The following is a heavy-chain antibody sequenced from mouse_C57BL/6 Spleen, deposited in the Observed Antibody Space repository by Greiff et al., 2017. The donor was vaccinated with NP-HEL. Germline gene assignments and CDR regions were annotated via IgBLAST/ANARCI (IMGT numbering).Heavy chain of an antibody. CDR2: ISSGGDYI. D-gene: IGHD3-3*01. Sequence: EVQRVESGEGLVKPGGSLKLSCAASGFTFSSYAMSWVRQTPEKRLEWVAYISSGGDYIYYADTVKGRFTISRDNARNTLYLQMSSLKSEDTAMYYCTRSVRGTYWYFDVGGTGTTVTVSS. V-gene: IGHV5-9-1*02. CDR3: TRSVRGTYWYFDV. CDR1: GFTFSSYA. J-gene: IGHJ1*03.